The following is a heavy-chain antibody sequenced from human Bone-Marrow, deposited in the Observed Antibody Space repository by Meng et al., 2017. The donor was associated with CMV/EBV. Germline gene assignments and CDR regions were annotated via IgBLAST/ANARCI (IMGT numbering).Heavy chain of an antibody. Sequence: GGSLRLSCAASGFTVSSNYMSWVRQAPGKGLEWVSAISGSGGSTHYADSVQGRFTISRDNSKNTLYLQMNSLRAEDTAVYYCARMRDDYCDYWGQGTLVTVSS. CDR2: ISGSGGST. CDR1: GFTVSSNY. CDR3: ARMRDDYCDY. D-gene: IGHD5-24*01. J-gene: IGHJ4*02. V-gene: IGHV3-53*01.